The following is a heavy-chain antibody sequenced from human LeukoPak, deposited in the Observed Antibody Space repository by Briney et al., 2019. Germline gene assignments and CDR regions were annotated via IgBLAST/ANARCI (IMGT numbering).Heavy chain of an antibody. CDR3: VTDGDKWNDFEY. J-gene: IGHJ4*02. CDR1: GLSLSNVW. Sequence: GGSLRLSCAASGLSLSNVWMYWVRQAPGKGLEWVAIIDKDGNEIKYVYSVKGRFTLSRDNARNSVYLQMNSLRTEDTALYYCVTDGDKWNDFEYWGQGTLVTVSS. D-gene: IGHD1-1*01. V-gene: IGHV3-7*01. CDR2: IDKDGNEI.